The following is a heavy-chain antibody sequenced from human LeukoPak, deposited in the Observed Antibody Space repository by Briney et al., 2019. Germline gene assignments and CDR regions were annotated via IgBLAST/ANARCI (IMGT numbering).Heavy chain of an antibody. D-gene: IGHD3-10*01. CDR3: ATGSGTYSPDY. Sequence: GASVKLSCKASGYTFTGRYLHWVRQAPGQGLEWMGGITPNSGGTNYAQKFQSRVTMTRDTSISTAYTELSRLRSDDTAIYYWATGSGTYSPDYWGQGTLVTVSS. CDR1: GYTFTGRY. J-gene: IGHJ4*02. CDR2: ITPNSGGT. V-gene: IGHV1-2*02.